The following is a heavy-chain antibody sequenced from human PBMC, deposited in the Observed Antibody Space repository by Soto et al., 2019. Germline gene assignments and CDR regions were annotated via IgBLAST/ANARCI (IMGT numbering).Heavy chain of an antibody. Sequence: GSVEVSCKASGDTFTGYYRHWVRQAPGQGLEWMGWINPNRGGTNYAQKFQGWVSMTRDTTLSTAYMELRSLRSDDTAVYYCARDRGCSSTSLSLFSLGLFDPWAQGTLVPVSS. V-gene: IGHV1-2*04. CDR2: INPNRGGT. CDR1: GDTFTGYY. J-gene: IGHJ5*02. CDR3: ARDRGCSSTSLSLFSLGLFDP. D-gene: IGHD2-2*01.